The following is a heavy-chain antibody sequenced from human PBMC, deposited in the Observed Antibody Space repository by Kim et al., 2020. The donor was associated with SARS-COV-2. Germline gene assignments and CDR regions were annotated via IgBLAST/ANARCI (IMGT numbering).Heavy chain of an antibody. CDR1: GGSFSGYY. Sequence: SETPSLTCAVYGGSFSGYYWSWIRQPPGKGLEWIGEINHSGSTNYNPSLKSRVTISVDTSKNQFSLKLSSVTAADTAVYYCARAKEDILTGYLALYYYYMDVWGKGTTVTVSS. CDR2: INHSGST. CDR3: ARAKEDILTGYLALYYYYMDV. D-gene: IGHD3-9*01. V-gene: IGHV4-34*01. J-gene: IGHJ6*03.